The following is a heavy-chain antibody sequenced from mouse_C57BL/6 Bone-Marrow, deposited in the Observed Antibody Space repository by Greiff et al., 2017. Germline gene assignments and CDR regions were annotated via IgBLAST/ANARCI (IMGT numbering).Heavy chain of an antibody. J-gene: IGHJ4*01. V-gene: IGHV7-1*01. CDR2: SRNKANDYTT. CDR3: ARDPITSVVGPYAMDY. CDR1: GFTFSDFY. Sequence: EVKLVESGGGLVQSGRSLRLSCATSGFTFSDFYMEWVRQAPGKGLEWIVASRNKANDYTTEYSASVKGRFIVSRDTSQSILYLQMNALRAEDTASYYCARDPITSVVGPYAMDYWGQGTSVTVSS. D-gene: IGHD1-1*01.